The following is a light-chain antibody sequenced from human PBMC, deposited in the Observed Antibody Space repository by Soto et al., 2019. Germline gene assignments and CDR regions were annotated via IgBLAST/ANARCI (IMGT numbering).Light chain of an antibody. CDR1: QSVSSN. CDR2: GAS. V-gene: IGKV3-15*01. J-gene: IGKJ5*01. CDR3: QQYNKWPLIT. Sequence: EIVMTQSPATLSVSPGERATLSFRASQSVSSNLAWYQQKPGQAPRLLIYGASTRATGIPARFSGSGSGTEFTLTISGLQSEDFAIYYCQQYNKWPLITFGQGTRLEIK.